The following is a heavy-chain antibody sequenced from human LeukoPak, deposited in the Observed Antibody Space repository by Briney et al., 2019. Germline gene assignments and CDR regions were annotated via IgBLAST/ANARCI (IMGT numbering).Heavy chain of an antibody. CDR1: GGSFSGYY. CDR3: ARRGRYCSSTSCHRGFDY. CDR2: INHSGST. V-gene: IGHV4-34*01. Sequence: SETLSLTCAVYGGSFSGYYWSWIRQSPGKGLEWIGEINHSGSTNYNPSLKSRVTISVDTSKNQFSLKLSSVTAADTAVYYCARRGRYCSSTSCHRGFDYWGQGTLVTVSS. J-gene: IGHJ4*02. D-gene: IGHD2-2*01.